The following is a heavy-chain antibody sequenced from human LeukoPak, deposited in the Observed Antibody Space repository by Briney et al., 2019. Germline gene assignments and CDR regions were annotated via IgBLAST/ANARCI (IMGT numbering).Heavy chain of an antibody. CDR3: ARCGEMATISSCYFDY. J-gene: IGHJ4*02. Sequence: TRGESLQISCQCFGSIFTYYWIGGGRPLPGKGLEGMGIIYPGDSDTRYSPSFQGQVTISADKSISTAYLQWSSLRASDTAMYYCARCGEMATISSCYFDYWGQGTLVTVSS. CDR1: GSIFTYYW. D-gene: IGHD5-24*01. V-gene: IGHV5-51*01. CDR2: IYPGDSDT.